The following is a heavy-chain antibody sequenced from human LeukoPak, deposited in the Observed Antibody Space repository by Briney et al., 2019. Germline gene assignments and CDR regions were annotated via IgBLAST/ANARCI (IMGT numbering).Heavy chain of an antibody. J-gene: IGHJ4*02. D-gene: IGHD6-13*01. CDR2: INHSGST. Sequence: SETLSLTCAVYGGSFSGYYWSWIRQPPGKGLEWIGEINHSGSTNYNPSLKSRVTISVDTSKNQFSLKLSSVTAADTAVYYCARDTLIAAFDYWGQGTLVTVSS. V-gene: IGHV4-34*01. CDR1: GGSFSGYY. CDR3: ARDTLIAAFDY.